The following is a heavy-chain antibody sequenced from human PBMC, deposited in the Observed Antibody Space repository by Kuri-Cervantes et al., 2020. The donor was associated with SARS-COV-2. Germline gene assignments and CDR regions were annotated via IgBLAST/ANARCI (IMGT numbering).Heavy chain of an antibody. V-gene: IGHV3-48*03. CDR2: ISSSGSTI. Sequence: GESLKISCAASGFTFSSYEMNWVRQAPGKGLEGVSYISSSGSTIYSADSVKGRSTIPRDNAKNSLYLQMNSLRAEDTAVYYCARYYSYSLYYGMDVWGQGTTVTVSS. J-gene: IGHJ6*02. CDR3: ARYYSYSLYYGMDV. D-gene: IGHD5-18*01. CDR1: GFTFSSYE.